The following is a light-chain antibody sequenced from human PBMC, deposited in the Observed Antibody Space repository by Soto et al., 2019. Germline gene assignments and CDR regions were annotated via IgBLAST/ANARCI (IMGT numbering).Light chain of an antibody. Sequence: EIVLTQSPATLSVSPWYRSTIYFGASQSVDNDLAWYQQKPGQPPRLLIYDASTRATGIPARFSGSQSGTEFTLTISSLLSEDFAVYSCQQYNNWPLTFGGGTKVDIK. CDR3: QQYNNWPLT. J-gene: IGKJ4*01. CDR2: DAS. V-gene: IGKV3D-15*01. CDR1: QSVDND.